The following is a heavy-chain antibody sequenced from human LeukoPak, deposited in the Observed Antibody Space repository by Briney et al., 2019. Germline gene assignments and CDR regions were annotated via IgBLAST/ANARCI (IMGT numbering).Heavy chain of an antibody. V-gene: IGHV4-59*01. CDR2: IYYSGST. D-gene: IGHD6-13*01. CDR1: GGSISSYY. CDR3: ARGVIAAAGKGDYFDY. J-gene: IGHJ4*02. Sequence: SETLSLTRTISGGSISSYYWSWIRHPPGKGLEWIGYIYYSGSTNYNPSLKSQVTISVDTSKNQFSLKLSSVTAADTAVYYCARGVIAAAGKGDYFDYWGQGTLVTVSS.